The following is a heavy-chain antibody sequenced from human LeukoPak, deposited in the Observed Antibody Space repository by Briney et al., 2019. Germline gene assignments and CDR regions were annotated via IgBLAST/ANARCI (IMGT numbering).Heavy chain of an antibody. Sequence: PSETLSLTCTVSGGSISSYYWSWIRQPPGKGLEWIGYIYYSGSTNYNPSLKSRVTISVDTSKNQFSLKLSSVTAADTAVYYCASEVWNYGRTYYFDYWGQGTLVTVS. D-gene: IGHD1-7*01. V-gene: IGHV4-59*01. CDR1: GGSISSYY. CDR3: ASEVWNYGRTYYFDY. J-gene: IGHJ4*02. CDR2: IYYSGST.